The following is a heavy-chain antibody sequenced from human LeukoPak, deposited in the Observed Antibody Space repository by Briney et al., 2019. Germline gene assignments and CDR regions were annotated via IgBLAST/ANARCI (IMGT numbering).Heavy chain of an antibody. V-gene: IGHV4-4*07. CDR1: GGSISSYY. D-gene: IGHD6-13*01. J-gene: IGHJ6*03. CDR3: ARHGSLIAAAASYYYYYMDV. CDR2: IYTSGST. Sequence: SSETLSLTCTVSGGSISSYYWSWIRQPAGKGLEWIGRIYTSGSTNYNPSLKSRVTISVDTSKNQFSLKLSSVTAADTAVYYCARHGSLIAAAASYYYYYMDVWGKGTTVTVSS.